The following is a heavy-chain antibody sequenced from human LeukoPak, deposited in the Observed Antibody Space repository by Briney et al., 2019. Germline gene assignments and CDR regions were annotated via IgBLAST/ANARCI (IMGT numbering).Heavy chain of an antibody. Sequence: GGSLRLSCAASGFTFSSYSMNWVRQAPGKGLEWVSYISSSSSTIYYADSVKGRFTISRDNAKNSLYLQMNSLRAEDTAVYYCARDRNHDILTGHNWFDPWGQGTLVTVSS. J-gene: IGHJ5*02. V-gene: IGHV3-48*01. CDR3: ARDRNHDILTGHNWFDP. CDR1: GFTFSSYS. CDR2: ISSSSSTI. D-gene: IGHD3-9*01.